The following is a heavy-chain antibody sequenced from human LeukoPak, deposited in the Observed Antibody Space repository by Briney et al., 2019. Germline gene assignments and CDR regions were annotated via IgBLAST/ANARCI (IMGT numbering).Heavy chain of an antibody. J-gene: IGHJ4*02. V-gene: IGHV3-53*01. CDR3: ARGRSMVRGVIEYFDY. CDR1: GFTFSSYA. Sequence: GGSLRLSCAASGFTFSSYAMSWVRQAPGKGLEWVSVIYSGGSTYYADSVKGRFTISRDNSKNTLYLQMNSLRAEDTAVYYCARGRSMVRGVIEYFDYWGQGTLVTVSS. D-gene: IGHD3-10*01. CDR2: IYSGGST.